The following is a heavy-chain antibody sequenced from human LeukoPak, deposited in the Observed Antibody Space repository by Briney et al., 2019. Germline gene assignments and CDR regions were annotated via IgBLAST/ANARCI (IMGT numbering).Heavy chain of an antibody. Sequence: ASVKVSCKASGGTLSNSTITWVRQAPGQGLEWMGRIIPILAKANYAQKFQGRVTFTADKSTSTAYMELSSLRSEDTAVYYCARERGSSLWGQGTLVTVSS. J-gene: IGHJ4*02. D-gene: IGHD3-10*01. CDR1: GGTLSNST. V-gene: IGHV1-69*08. CDR3: ARERGSSL. CDR2: IIPILAKA.